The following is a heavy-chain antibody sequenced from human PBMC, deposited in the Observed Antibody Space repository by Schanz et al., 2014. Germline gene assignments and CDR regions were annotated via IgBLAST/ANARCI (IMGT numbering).Heavy chain of an antibody. CDR2: ISGSGSST. CDR1: GFTFSSYA. J-gene: IGHJ4*02. V-gene: IGHV3-23*01. CDR3: ANVGASATCLAS. D-gene: IGHD1-26*01. Sequence: EVQLLESGGGLVQPGGSLRLSCAASGFTFSSYAMTWVRQTPGKGLDWVSAISGSGSSTYYADSVKGRFTISRDNSKNTLYLQVNNLRAEDTAVDCCANVGASATCLASWGLGTLVTVSS.